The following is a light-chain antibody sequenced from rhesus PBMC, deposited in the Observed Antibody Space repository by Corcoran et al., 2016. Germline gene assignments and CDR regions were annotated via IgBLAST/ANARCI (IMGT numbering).Light chain of an antibody. V-gene: IGKV1-25*01. CDR1: QGISKY. J-gene: IGKJ1*01. CDR2: DAS. CDR3: QQHNSYPRT. Sequence: DIQMTQSPSSLSASVGDTVTITCQASQGISKYLAWYQPKPGKAPKLLFYDASTLQTGVPSRFSGSGAVTEFTLIISSLQPEDFATYYCQQHNSYPRTFGQGTKVEIK.